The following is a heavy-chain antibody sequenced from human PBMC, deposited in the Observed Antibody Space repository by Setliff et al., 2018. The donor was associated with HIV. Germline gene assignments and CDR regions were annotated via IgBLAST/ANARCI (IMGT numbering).Heavy chain of an antibody. CDR3: ARDWVTRSNYYGSGSPWYFDF. D-gene: IGHD3-10*01. Sequence: SETLSLTCTVSGDSIGDYYWNWIRQPAGKGLEWIGRVYASAYSNYNPSLKSRVTMSVDTSQNQFSLKLRSGNVAVTAVYYCARDWVTRSNYYGSGSPWYFDFWGRGILVTVSS. CDR1: GDSIGDYY. V-gene: IGHV4-4*07. CDR2: VYASAYS. J-gene: IGHJ2*01.